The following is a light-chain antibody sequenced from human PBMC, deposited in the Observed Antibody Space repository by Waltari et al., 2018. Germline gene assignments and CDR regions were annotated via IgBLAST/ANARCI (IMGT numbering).Light chain of an antibody. V-gene: IGKV3-20*01. Sequence: EIVLTQSPGPLSLSPGERAPPSCRASQSVSRTLAWYQQKPGQAPRLLIYGASIRATGIPDRFSGSGSGTDFSLTISRLEPEDFAVYYCQHYVRLPVTFGQGTKVEIK. CDR2: GAS. CDR3: QHYVRLPVT. CDR1: QSVSRT. J-gene: IGKJ1*01.